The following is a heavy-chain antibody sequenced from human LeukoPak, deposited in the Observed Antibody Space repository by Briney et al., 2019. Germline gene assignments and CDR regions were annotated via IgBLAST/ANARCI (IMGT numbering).Heavy chain of an antibody. V-gene: IGHV3-23*01. Sequence: TGGSLRLSCAASGFTFRSYSMSWVRQAPGKGLEWVSVISDSGGSTYYADSVKGRFTISRDNAENSLYLQLNSLRDEDTAVYYCARAMRSGYDYWGQGTLVTVSS. CDR3: ARAMRSGYDY. D-gene: IGHD5-12*01. J-gene: IGHJ4*02. CDR2: ISDSGGST. CDR1: GFTFRSYS.